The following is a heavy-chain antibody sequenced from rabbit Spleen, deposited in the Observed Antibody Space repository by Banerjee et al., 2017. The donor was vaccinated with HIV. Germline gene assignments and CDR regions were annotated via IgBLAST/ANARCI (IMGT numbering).Heavy chain of an antibody. Sequence: EQLVESGGGLVKPEGSLTLTCKASGFSFSDRDVICWVRQAPGKGLECIACLNTSTDKGDDATWAKGRITISRTSPTTVTLQMTSLTTADSASYFGERDYASVIGWNFNLWGPGTLVTVS. CDR1: GFSFSDRDV. CDR2: LNTSTDKG. D-gene: IGHD6-1*01. J-gene: IGHJ4*01. V-gene: IGHV1S45*01. CDR3: ERDYASVIGWNFNL.